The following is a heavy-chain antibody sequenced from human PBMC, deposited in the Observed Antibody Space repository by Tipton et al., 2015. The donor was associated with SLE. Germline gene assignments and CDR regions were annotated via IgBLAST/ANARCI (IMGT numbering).Heavy chain of an antibody. J-gene: IGHJ3*02. Sequence: TLSLTCAVYGGSFSGYYWSWIRQPPGKGLEWIGEINHSGSTNYNPSLKSRVTISVDTSKNQFSLKLSSVTAADTAVYYCAREGITGTYDAFDIWGQGTMVTVPS. CDR3: AREGITGTYDAFDI. D-gene: IGHD1-7*01. CDR2: INHSGST. V-gene: IGHV4-34*01. CDR1: GGSFSGYY.